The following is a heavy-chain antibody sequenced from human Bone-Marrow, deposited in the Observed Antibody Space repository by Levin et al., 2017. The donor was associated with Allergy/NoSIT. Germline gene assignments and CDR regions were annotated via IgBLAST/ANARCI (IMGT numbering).Heavy chain of an antibody. CDR1: QATFSGSW. V-gene: IGHV5-51*01. Sequence: KPGGSLRLSCKGSQATFSGSWIGWVRQMPGKGLEWMGIVYPGDSDTRYGPPSEGRVTISVDKSTSTAFLQWSSLRASDTAIYYCARQGPTTSDAFDIWGPGTMVTVSS. J-gene: IGHJ3*02. CDR2: VYPGDSDT. D-gene: IGHD2/OR15-2a*01. CDR3: ARQGPTTSDAFDI.